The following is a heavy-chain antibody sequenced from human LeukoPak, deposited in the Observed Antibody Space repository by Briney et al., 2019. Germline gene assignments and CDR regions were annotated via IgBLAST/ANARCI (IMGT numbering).Heavy chain of an antibody. CDR3: ATEVITFGGVIAYFDY. CDR1: GYTLTELS. D-gene: IGHD3-16*02. J-gene: IGHJ4*02. Sequence: ASVKVSCKVSGYTLTELSMHWVRQAPGKGLEWMGGFDPEDGETIYAQKFQGRVTMTEDTSTDTAYMELSSLRSEDTAVCYCATEVITFGGVIAYFDYWGQGTLVTVSS. CDR2: FDPEDGET. V-gene: IGHV1-24*01.